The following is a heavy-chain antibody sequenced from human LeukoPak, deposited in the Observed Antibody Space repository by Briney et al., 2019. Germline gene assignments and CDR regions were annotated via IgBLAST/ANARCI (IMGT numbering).Heavy chain of an antibody. CDR3: ARDNIAVAGIANYYYYGMDV. Sequence: GGSLRLSCAASGFTVSSNYMSWVRQAPGKGLEWVSVIYSGGSTYYADSVKGRFTISRDNFKNTLYLQMNSLRAEDTAVYYCARDNIAVAGIANYYYYGMDVWGQGTTVTVSS. V-gene: IGHV3-53*01. CDR1: GFTVSSNY. D-gene: IGHD6-19*01. J-gene: IGHJ6*02. CDR2: IYSGGST.